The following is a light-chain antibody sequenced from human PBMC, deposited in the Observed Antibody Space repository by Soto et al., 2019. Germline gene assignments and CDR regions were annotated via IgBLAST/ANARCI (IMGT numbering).Light chain of an antibody. V-gene: IGKV1-5*01. CDR1: QSVSMW. CDR3: QQYNTYLTWT. Sequence: DIQMTQFPSTLSASVGDRVTITCRASQSVSMWLAWYQQKPGKAPRLLIYDASDLESGVPSRFSGSGSGTEFTLTISSLQPEDFATYYCQQYNTYLTWTFGQGTKVDI. CDR2: DAS. J-gene: IGKJ1*01.